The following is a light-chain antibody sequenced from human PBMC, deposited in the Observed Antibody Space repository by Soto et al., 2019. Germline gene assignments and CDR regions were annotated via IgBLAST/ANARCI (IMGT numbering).Light chain of an antibody. CDR3: CSYAGSYTLV. CDR2: DVS. J-gene: IGLJ3*02. Sequence: QSVLTQPRSVSGSPGQSVTISCTGTSSDVGAYNFVSWYQQHPGRVPKLMIYDVSRRPSGVPDRFSGSKSGNTASLTISGLPADDEADYYCCSYAGSYTLVFGGGTKVTVL. V-gene: IGLV2-11*01. CDR1: SSDVGAYNF.